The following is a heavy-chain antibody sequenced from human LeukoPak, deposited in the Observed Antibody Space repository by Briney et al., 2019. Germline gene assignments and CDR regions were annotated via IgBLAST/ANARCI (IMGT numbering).Heavy chain of an antibody. J-gene: IGHJ4*02. CDR1: GGSISGYH. Sequence: PSETLSLTCNVSGGSISGYHWSWIRQPPGKGLEWLGYIYYSGSSNYNPSLKSRVTMSADTSKDQFSLKLSSVTAADTAVYYCARDIPTGYHDYWGQGTLVTVSS. V-gene: IGHV4-59*12. CDR3: ARDIPTGYHDY. D-gene: IGHD3-9*01. CDR2: IYYSGSS.